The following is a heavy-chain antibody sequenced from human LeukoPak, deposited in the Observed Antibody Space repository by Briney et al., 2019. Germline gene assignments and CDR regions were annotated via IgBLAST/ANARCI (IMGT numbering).Heavy chain of an antibody. Sequence: PSETLSLTCTVSGGSISSSSYYWGWIRQPPGKGLEWIGSIYYSGSTYYNPSLKSRVTISVDTSKNQFSLKLSSVTAADTAVYYCARDGYKHDAFDIWGQGTMVTVSS. V-gene: IGHV4-39*07. CDR1: GGSISSSSYY. CDR2: IYYSGST. CDR3: ARDGYKHDAFDI. J-gene: IGHJ3*02. D-gene: IGHD5-24*01.